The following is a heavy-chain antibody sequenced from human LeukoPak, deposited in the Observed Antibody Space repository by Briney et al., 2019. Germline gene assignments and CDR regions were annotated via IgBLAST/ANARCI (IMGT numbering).Heavy chain of an antibody. J-gene: IGHJ5*02. CDR2: IKSKTDGGTT. CDR1: GFTFSNAW. D-gene: IGHD3-22*01. CDR3: TTGEGFYYDTSVGWFDP. Sequence: GSLRLSCAASGFTFSNAWMSWVRQAPGKGLEWVGRIKSKTDGGTTDHAAPVKGRFTISRDDSKNTLYLQMNSLKTEDTAVYYCTTGEGFYYDTSVGWFDPWGQGTLVTVSS. V-gene: IGHV3-15*01.